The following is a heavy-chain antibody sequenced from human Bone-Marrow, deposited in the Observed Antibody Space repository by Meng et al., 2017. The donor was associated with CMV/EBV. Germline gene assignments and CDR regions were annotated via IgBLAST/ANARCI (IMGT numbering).Heavy chain of an antibody. CDR1: GFTFSSYA. D-gene: IGHD5/OR15-5a*01. Sequence: GGSLRLSCAASGFTFSSYAMNWVRQAPGKGLEWISTISRSGSNTYYADSVKGRFTISRDNATNSLYLQMNSLRAEDTAVYYCSKKAVSPPSLDNWFDPWGQGTLVTVSS. J-gene: IGHJ5*02. CDR3: SKKAVSPPSLDNWFDP. V-gene: IGHV3-48*03. CDR2: ISRSGSNT.